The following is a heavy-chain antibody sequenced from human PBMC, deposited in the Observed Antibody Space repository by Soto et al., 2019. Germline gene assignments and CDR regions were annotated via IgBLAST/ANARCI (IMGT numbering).Heavy chain of an antibody. J-gene: IGHJ4*02. CDR3: ARDRRSSCGWTNFDY. D-gene: IGHD6-19*01. CDR1: GGSISSGGYY. Sequence: QVQLQESGPGLVKPSQTLSLTCTVSGGSISSGGYYWSWIRQHPGKGLEWIGYIYYSGSTYYNPSIKSRVTISVDTSKNQFSLKLSAVTAADTAVDYCARDRRSSCGWTNFDYWCQGTMVTVSS. CDR2: IYYSGST. V-gene: IGHV4-31*03.